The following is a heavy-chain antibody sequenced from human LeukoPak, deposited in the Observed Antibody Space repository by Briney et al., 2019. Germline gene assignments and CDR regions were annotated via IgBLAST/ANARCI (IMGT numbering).Heavy chain of an antibody. CDR3: ARGPQAGTRPGDPILFDY. Sequence: PSETLSLTCTVSGGSISSSSYYWGWIRQPPGKGLEWIGEINHSGSTNYNPSLKSRVTISVDTSKNQFSLKLSSVTAADTAVYYCARGPQAGTRPGDPILFDYWGQGTLVTVSS. D-gene: IGHD4-17*01. V-gene: IGHV4-39*07. J-gene: IGHJ4*02. CDR1: GGSISSSSYY. CDR2: INHSGST.